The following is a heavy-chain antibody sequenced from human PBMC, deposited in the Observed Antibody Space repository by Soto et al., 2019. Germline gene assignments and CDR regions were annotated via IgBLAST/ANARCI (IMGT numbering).Heavy chain of an antibody. CDR3: ARSQVGSSSLDIYYYYYYGMDV. V-gene: IGHV1-69*01. D-gene: IGHD3-3*02. CDR2: VIPIFGTA. J-gene: IGHJ6*02. Sequence: QVQLVQSGAEVKKPGSSVKVSCKAPGGTFSSYAISWVRQAPEQGLEWMGGVIPIFGTAKYAQKFQGRVTITADASTSTGYMELRSLISEDTAVYYCARSQVGSSSLDIYYYYYYGMDVWGQGTTVTVSS. CDR1: GGTFSSYA.